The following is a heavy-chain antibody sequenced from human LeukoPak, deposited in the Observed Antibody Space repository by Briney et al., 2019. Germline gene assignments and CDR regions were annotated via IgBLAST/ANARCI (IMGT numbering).Heavy chain of an antibody. D-gene: IGHD3-9*01. CDR1: GFTFSSYE. CDR3: ARDYYDISTGYTRDYFEY. V-gene: IGHV3-48*03. Sequence: GSLRLSCAASGFTFSSYEMNWVRQAPGKGLEWVSYISSSGSTTYYADSVKGRFTISRGDAKNSVYLQMNSLRAEDTAVYYCARDYYDISTGYTRDYFEYWGQGTLVTVSS. CDR2: ISSSGSTT. J-gene: IGHJ4*02.